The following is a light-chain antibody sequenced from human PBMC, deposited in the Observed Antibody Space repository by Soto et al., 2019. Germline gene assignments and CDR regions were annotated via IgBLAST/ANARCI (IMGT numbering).Light chain of an antibody. CDR2: GAS. Sequence: EDELTQSPCTLSLSPGEGATLSCRASRCLXANYLAWYQQKPGQAPHLLXYGASISAAGVPDRLSGSGSGTAFTRTIRRLKPDDFEVYYCHQYGMTTRTFGQGTKVDIK. V-gene: IGKV3-20*01. J-gene: IGKJ1*01. CDR3: HQYGMTTRT. CDR1: RCLXANY.